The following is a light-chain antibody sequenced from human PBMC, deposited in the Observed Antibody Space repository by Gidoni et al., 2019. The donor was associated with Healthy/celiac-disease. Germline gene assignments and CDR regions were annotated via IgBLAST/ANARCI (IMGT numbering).Light chain of an antibody. CDR3: SSYTSSSTLV. CDR2: EVS. J-gene: IGLJ2*01. CDR1: SSDVGGYNS. Sequence: QSALPQPASVSGSPGQPITISCTGTSSDVGGYNSVSWYQQHPGKAPKLMIYEVSNRPSGVSNRFSGSKSGNTASLTISGLQAEDEPDYYCSSYTSSSTLVFGGGTKLTVL. V-gene: IGLV2-14*01.